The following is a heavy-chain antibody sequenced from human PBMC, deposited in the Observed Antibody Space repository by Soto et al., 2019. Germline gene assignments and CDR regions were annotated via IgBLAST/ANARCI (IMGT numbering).Heavy chain of an antibody. Sequence: PGGSLRLSCVVSGLTVRTNSMNWVRQAPGKGLEWVSVIYSGDKTYYTDSVKGRFAISRDTSRNMLYLQMSSLRVEDTAVYYCARDTPLFSFGYQRGNYFDYWGQGALVTVSS. CDR1: GLTVRTNS. V-gene: IGHV3-66*01. J-gene: IGHJ4*02. CDR3: ARDTPLFSFGYQRGNYFDY. D-gene: IGHD3-22*01. CDR2: IYSGDKT.